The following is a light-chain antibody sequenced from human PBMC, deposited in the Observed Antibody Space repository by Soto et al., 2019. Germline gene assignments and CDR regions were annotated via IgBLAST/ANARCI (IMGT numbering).Light chain of an antibody. J-gene: IGKJ1*01. CDR1: QSVSTNF. CDR2: GAS. Sequence: ESVLTQSPGTLSLSPGEGATLSCRASQSVSTNFFAWYQQKPGQAPRLLIYGASTRATGIPDRFSGSGSGTDFTLTISILEPEDFAVYYCQQYGRTSWTFGQGTKVYIK. CDR3: QQYGRTSWT. V-gene: IGKV3-20*01.